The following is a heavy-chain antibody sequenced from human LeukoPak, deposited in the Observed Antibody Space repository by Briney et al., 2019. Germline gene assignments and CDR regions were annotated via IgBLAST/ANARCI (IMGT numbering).Heavy chain of an antibody. D-gene: IGHD4-17*01. CDR3: ARVGGYGDYVWNDAFDI. J-gene: IGHJ3*02. Sequence: PGGSLRLSCAASGFTFSDYYMTWIRQAPGKGLEWVSYITSSATTYYADSVKGRFTISRDNAKTSLYLQMNSLRAEDTALYYCARVGGYGDYVWNDAFDIWGQGTMVTVSS. CDR2: ITSSATT. V-gene: IGHV3-11*01. CDR1: GFTFSDYY.